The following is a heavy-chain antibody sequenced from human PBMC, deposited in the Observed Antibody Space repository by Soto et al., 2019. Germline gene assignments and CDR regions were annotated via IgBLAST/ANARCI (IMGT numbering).Heavy chain of an antibody. CDR3: ARKKSGYSYGTPIAY. CDR1: GFTFSDYY. D-gene: IGHD5-18*01. V-gene: IGHV3-11*05. J-gene: IGHJ4*02. CDR2: ISSSSSYT. Sequence: QVQLVESGGGLVKPGGSLRLSCAASGFTFSDYYMSWIRQAPGKGLEWVSYISSSSSYTNYADSVKGRFTISRDNAKNSLYLQMNSLRAEDTAVYYCARKKSGYSYGTPIAYWGQGTLVTVSS.